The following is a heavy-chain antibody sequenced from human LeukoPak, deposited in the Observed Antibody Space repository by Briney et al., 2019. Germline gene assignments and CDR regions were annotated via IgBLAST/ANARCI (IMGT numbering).Heavy chain of an antibody. Sequence: ASVKVSCKASGYTFTGYYMHWVRQAPGQGLEWMGWINPNSGGTNYAQKFQGRVTMTRDKSISTAYMELSRLRSDDTAVYYCARLSIAARFPPGDYWGQGTLVTVSS. J-gene: IGHJ4*02. V-gene: IGHV1-2*02. D-gene: IGHD6-6*01. CDR1: GYTFTGYY. CDR3: ARLSIAARFPPGDY. CDR2: INPNSGGT.